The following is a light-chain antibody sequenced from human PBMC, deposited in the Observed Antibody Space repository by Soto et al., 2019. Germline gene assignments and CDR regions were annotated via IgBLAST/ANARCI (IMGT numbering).Light chain of an antibody. V-gene: IGKV3-15*01. CDR2: GAS. CDR1: QSVSTN. Sequence: EIVMTQSPATLSVSPGERATLSCRASQSVSTNLAWYQQKPGQAPRLLIYGASTRATGIPDRFSGSGSGTEFTLTISSLQSEDFAVYYCQQYDNSPPETFGQGTKVDI. J-gene: IGKJ1*01. CDR3: QQYDNSPPET.